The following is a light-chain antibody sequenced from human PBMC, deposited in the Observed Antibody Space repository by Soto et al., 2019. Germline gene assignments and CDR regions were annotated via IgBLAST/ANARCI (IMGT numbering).Light chain of an antibody. CDR2: GAS. V-gene: IGKV3-20*01. J-gene: IGKJ5*01. CDR1: QTVGSNY. Sequence: EIVLTQSPVTLSLSPGQRATLSCRASQTVGSNYLAWYQQKPGQAPRVLIHGASSRATGIPDRFSGSGSGTDFTLTISRLEPEDFAVYYCQQYGSSITFGQATRLEIK. CDR3: QQYGSSIT.